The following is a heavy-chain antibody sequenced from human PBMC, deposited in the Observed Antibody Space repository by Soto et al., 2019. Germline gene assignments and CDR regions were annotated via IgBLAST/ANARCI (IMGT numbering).Heavy chain of an antibody. V-gene: IGHV4-30-4*01. Sequence: QVQLQESGPGLVKPSQTLSLTCTVSGGSISSGDYFWSWIRQSPGKGLEWIGYLSSIGSTYYNPSLQSRVSVSRDTSKNQFSLKLSSVTTTDTAVYYCGRGRVIRPYYYHGMDVWGQGTTVTVSS. J-gene: IGHJ6*02. CDR1: GGSISSGDYF. CDR3: GRGRVIRPYYYHGMDV. D-gene: IGHD3-3*02. CDR2: LSSIGST.